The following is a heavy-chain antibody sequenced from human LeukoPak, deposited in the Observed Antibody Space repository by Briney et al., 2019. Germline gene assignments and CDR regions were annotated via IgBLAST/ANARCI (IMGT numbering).Heavy chain of an antibody. CDR2: TRYDGSNK. CDR1: GFTFSSYG. CDR3: AKDKAISSGSESYFDY. V-gene: IGHV3-30*02. D-gene: IGHD3-3*01. Sequence: GGSLRLSCAASGFTFSSYGMHWVREAPGKGLEWVAFTRYDGSNKYYADSVKGRFTISRDNSKNTLYLQMNSLRAEDTAVYYCAKDKAISSGSESYFDYWGQGTLVTVSS. J-gene: IGHJ4*02.